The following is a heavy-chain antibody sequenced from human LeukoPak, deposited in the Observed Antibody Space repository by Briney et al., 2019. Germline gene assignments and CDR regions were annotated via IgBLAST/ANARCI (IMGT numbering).Heavy chain of an antibody. D-gene: IGHD7-27*01. J-gene: IGHJ4*02. CDR1: GFTFSSYG. V-gene: IGHV3-30*18. CDR3: AKDNAPLGTWYYFDY. CDR2: ISYDGSKK. Sequence: GGSLRLSCAASGFTFSSYGMHWVRQAPGKGLEWVAVISYDGSKKYYADSVKGRFTISRDNSKNTLYLQMNSLRAEDTAVYYCAKDNAPLGTWYYFDYWGQGNLVTVSS.